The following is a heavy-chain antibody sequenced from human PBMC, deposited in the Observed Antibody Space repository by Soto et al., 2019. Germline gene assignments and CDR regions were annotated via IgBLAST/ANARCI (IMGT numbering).Heavy chain of an antibody. V-gene: IGHV4-39*01. CDR1: GASISSGDYC. CDR3: ASGSGLTWFDP. D-gene: IGHD3-10*01. J-gene: IGHJ5*02. CDR2: ICYTGRT. Sequence: SETLSLTCTVSGASISSGDYCCAWIRQHPGKGLEWIGRICYTGRTYDSPSLKSRVTMSVDTSDHQFSLKLSSVTAADTAVYYYASGSGLTWFDPWGQGTLVTVSS.